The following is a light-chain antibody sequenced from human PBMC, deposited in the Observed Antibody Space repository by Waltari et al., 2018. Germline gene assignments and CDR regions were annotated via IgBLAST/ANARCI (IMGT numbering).Light chain of an antibody. J-gene: IGKJ2*01. Sequence: DIQMTQSPSSLSASVGDRVTITCRASQSISSYLNWYQQKPGKAPKLLIYDASNLQSGVPSRFSGSGSGTDFTLTISSLQPEDFATYYCQQSYSTPYTFGQGTKLEIK. V-gene: IGKV1-39*01. CDR2: DAS. CDR3: QQSYSTPYT. CDR1: QSISSY.